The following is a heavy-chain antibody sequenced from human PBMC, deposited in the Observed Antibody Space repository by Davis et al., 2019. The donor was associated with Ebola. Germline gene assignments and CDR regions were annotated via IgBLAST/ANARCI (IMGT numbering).Heavy chain of an antibody. CDR2: ISPDGSNK. Sequence: GESLKISCAASGISFSNYGMFWVRQAPGKVMEWVAVISPDGSNKYYADSVKGRFTISRDNSKNTLYLQMNSLRAEDTAVYYCARAIAAAGYNWFDPWGQGTLVTVSS. D-gene: IGHD6-13*01. J-gene: IGHJ5*02. V-gene: IGHV3-30*03. CDR1: GISFSNYG. CDR3: ARAIAAAGYNWFDP.